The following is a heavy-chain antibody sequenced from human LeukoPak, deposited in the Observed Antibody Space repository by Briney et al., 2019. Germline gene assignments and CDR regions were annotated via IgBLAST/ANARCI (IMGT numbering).Heavy chain of an antibody. CDR2: ISAYNGNT. J-gene: IGHJ3*02. V-gene: IGHV1-18*01. CDR3: ARDEVLLWFGESRDDAFDI. D-gene: IGHD3-10*01. Sequence: ASVKVSCMASGYTFTSYGISWVQQAPGQGLAWMGWISAYNGNTNYAQKLQGRVTMTTDTYTNTASMELRSLRSDDTAVYYCARDEVLLWFGESRDDAFDIWGQGTMVTVSS. CDR1: GYTFTSYG.